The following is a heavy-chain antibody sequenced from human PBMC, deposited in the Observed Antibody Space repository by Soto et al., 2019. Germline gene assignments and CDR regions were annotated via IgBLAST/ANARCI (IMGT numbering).Heavy chain of an antibody. V-gene: IGHV4-59*11. J-gene: IGHJ6*02. Sequence: PSETLSLPCTFSGGSISSHYCRWILQPPGKGLEWIGYIYYSGSTNYNPSLKSRVTISVDTSKNQFSLKLSSVTAADTAVYYCAREQWLLNYYYYGMDVRGQGTTVTLYS. CDR3: AREQWLLNYYYYGMDV. CDR1: GGSISSHY. CDR2: IYYSGST. D-gene: IGHD5-12*01.